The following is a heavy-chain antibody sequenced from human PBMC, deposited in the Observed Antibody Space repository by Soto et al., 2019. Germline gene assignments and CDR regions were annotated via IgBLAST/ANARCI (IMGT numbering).Heavy chain of an antibody. Sequence: LXLSCAASRFTFTMYSMNWVRQAPGKGLECASSISSTTNYIYYGDSMKGRFTISRDNAKNSLYLEMNSLRAEDTAVYYCARESEDLTSNFDYWGQGTLVTVSS. CDR1: RFTFTMYS. J-gene: IGHJ4*02. V-gene: IGHV3-21*06. CDR3: ARESEDLTSNFDY. CDR2: ISSTTNYI.